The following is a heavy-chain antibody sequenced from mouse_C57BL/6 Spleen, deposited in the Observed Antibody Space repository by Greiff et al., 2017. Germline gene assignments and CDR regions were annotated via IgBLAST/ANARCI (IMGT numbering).Heavy chain of an antibody. J-gene: IGHJ2*01. D-gene: IGHD3-2*02. Sequence: QVQLQQPGAELVMPGASVKLSCKASGYTFTSYCMHWVKQRPGQGLEWIGEIDPSDSYTNYNQKFKGKSTWTVNKSSSTAYMHLSSLTSEDSAVYYCARKEDSSGQCYFDYWGQGTTLTVSS. CDR2: IDPSDSYT. V-gene: IGHV1-69*01. CDR3: ARKEDSSGQCYFDY. CDR1: GYTFTSYC.